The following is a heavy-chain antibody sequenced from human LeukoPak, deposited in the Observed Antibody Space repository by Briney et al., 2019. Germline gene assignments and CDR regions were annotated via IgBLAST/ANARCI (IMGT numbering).Heavy chain of an antibody. CDR3: ARGLGYCSSTSCYPDAFDI. J-gene: IGHJ3*02. CDR2: ISRSSSYI. Sequence: PGGPLRLSCAASGLTFSTYSMTWVRKSPGKGLDWVSSISRSSSYIYYADSVKGRFTISRDNAKNALYLQMNSLRDEDTAVYYCARGLGYCSSTSCYPDAFDIWGQGTMVTVSS. D-gene: IGHD2-2*01. V-gene: IGHV3-21*01. CDR1: GLTFSTYS.